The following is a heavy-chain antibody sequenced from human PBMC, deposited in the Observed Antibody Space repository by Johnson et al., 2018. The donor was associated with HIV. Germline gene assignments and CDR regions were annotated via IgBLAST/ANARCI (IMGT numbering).Heavy chain of an antibody. V-gene: IGHV3-48*04. CDR1: GFTFSRYG. CDR3: ARERGEGGSYYSFRRDAFDI. CDR2: ISIRGSTI. D-gene: IGHD1-26*01. Sequence: VQLVESGGGVVQPGRSLRLSCAASGFTFSRYGMQWVRQAPGKGLEWVSYISIRGSTIYYADSVKCRFTISRAHAKKSLYLQMNSLRAEDKAVYYCARERGEGGSYYSFRRDAFDIWGQGTMVTVSS. J-gene: IGHJ3*02.